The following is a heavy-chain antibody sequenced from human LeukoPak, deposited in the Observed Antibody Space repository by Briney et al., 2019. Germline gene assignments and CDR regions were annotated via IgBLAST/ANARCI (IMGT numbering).Heavy chain of an antibody. CDR2: IRYDGSYK. J-gene: IGHJ4*02. Sequence: GGSLRLSCAASGFTFSSYGMHWVRQAPGKGLDWVAFIRYDGSYKYYADSVKGRFTISRDNSKNTLYLQMNSLRAEDTAVYYCAKDRSITGTSHLDYWGQGTLVTVSS. CDR1: GFTFSSYG. D-gene: IGHD1-20*01. V-gene: IGHV3-30*02. CDR3: AKDRSITGTSHLDY.